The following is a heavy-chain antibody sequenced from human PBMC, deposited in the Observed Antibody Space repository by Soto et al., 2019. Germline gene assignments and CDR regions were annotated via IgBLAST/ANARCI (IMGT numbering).Heavy chain of an antibody. V-gene: IGHV3-15*07. D-gene: IGHD2-21*01. CDR3: THQPDCSERLDT. Sequence: EEHLVESGGGLVKPGGSLRLSCAASGFSFSAAWMKWVRQAPGKGMEWVGRIKSKAGGGGADYAAPVKGRFTILRDDSRNTTSLKMNGSKTETTGVYYCTHQPDCSERLDTWGQASRVTVSS. CDR1: GFSFSAAW. J-gene: IGHJ5*02. CDR2: IKSKAGGGGA.